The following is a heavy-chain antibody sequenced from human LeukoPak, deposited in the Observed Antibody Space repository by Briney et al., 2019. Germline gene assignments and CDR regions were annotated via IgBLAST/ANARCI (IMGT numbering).Heavy chain of an antibody. CDR1: GGSISSSSYY. V-gene: IGHV4-39*01. Sequence: SETLSLTCTVSGGSISSSSYYWGWIRQPPGKGLEWIGSIYYSGSTYYNPSLKSRVTISVDTSKNQFSLKLSSVTAADTAVYYCARHVTTMVRGVINSYFDYWGQGTLVTVSS. J-gene: IGHJ4*02. D-gene: IGHD3-10*01. CDR3: ARHVTTMVRGVINSYFDY. CDR2: IYYSGST.